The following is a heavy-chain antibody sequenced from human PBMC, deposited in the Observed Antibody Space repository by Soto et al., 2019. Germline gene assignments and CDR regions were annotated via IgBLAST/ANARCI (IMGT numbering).Heavy chain of an antibody. J-gene: IGHJ4*02. CDR3: ARDRSYGGNSVMGY. CDR2: IIPIFGTA. D-gene: IGHD4-17*01. CDR1: GGTFSSYA. V-gene: IGHV1-69*06. Sequence: SVKVSCKASGGTFSSYAISWVRQAPGQGLEWMGGIIPIFGTANHAQKFQGRVTITADKSTSTAYMELSSLRSEDTVVYYCARDRSYGGNSVMGYWGQGTLVTVSS.